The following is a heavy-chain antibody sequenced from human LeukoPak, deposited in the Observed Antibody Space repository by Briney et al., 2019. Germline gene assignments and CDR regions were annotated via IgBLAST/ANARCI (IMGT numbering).Heavy chain of an antibody. CDR3: ARVYYDSSGYPD. V-gene: IGHV4-38-2*02. Sequence: SETPSLTCTVSGYSISSGYCWGWIRQPPGKGLEWIGSICHSGSTYCNPSLKSRVTISVDTSKNQFSLKLSSVTAADTAVYYCARVYYDSSGYPDWGQGTLVTVSS. J-gene: IGHJ4*02. D-gene: IGHD3-22*01. CDR2: ICHSGST. CDR1: GYSISSGYC.